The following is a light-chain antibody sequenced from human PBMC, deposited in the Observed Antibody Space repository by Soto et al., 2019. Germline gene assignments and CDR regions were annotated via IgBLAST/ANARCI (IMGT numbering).Light chain of an antibody. J-gene: IGKJ3*01. V-gene: IGKV3-20*01. Sequence: EIVLTQSPGTLSLSPGERATLSCWASQSISSNYLAWYQQKPGQPPRLLISGSSIRATGIPKRFSGSASGTDFTLTISSLEPEDFALFYCQQYGSSPFTFGPGTKVDFK. CDR1: QSISSNY. CDR3: QQYGSSPFT. CDR2: GSS.